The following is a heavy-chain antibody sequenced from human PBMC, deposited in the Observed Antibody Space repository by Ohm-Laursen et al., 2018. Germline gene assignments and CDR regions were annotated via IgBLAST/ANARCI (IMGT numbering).Heavy chain of an antibody. CDR3: ARDSSGYMAY. J-gene: IGHJ4*02. D-gene: IGHD3-22*01. V-gene: IGHV3-48*03. Sequence: SLRLSCAASGFTFSSYEMNWVRRAPGKGLEWVSYISSSGSTIYYADSVKGRFTISRDNSKNTLYLQMNSLRAEDTAVYYCARDSSGYMAYWGQGTLVTVSS. CDR1: GFTFSSYE. CDR2: ISSSGSTI.